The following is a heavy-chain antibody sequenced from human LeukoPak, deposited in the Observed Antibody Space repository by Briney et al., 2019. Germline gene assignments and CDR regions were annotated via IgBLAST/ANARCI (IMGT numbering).Heavy chain of an antibody. Sequence: GGSLRLSCTGSGFTVSSSYMSWVRQTPGKGLEWVSVTYSGGTTYYADSVRGRFTISRDSSKNTVNLQMNSLRAEDTAVYYCARDRRDGYCLGHWGQGTLVTVSS. V-gene: IGHV3-66*01. D-gene: IGHD5-24*01. CDR1: GFTVSSSY. CDR2: TYSGGTT. J-gene: IGHJ4*02. CDR3: ARDRRDGYCLGH.